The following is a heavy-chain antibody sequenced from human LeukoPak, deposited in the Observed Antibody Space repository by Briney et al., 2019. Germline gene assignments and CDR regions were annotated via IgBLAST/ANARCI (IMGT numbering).Heavy chain of an antibody. V-gene: IGHV3-7*01. CDR1: GFTFSSYW. D-gene: IGHD5-12*01. CDR2: IKQDGSEK. Sequence: GGSLRLSCAASGFTFSSYWMSWVRQAPGKGLEWVANIKQDGSEKYYVDSVKGRFTISRDNSKNTLYLQMNSLRAEDTAVYYCAKVSYSGYDYLWGQGTLVTVSS. CDR3: AKVSYSGYDYL. J-gene: IGHJ4*02.